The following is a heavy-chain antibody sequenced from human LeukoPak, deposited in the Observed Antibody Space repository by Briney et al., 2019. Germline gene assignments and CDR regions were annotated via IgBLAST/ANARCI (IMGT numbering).Heavy chain of an antibody. V-gene: IGHV4-34*01. CDR2: INHSGST. Sequence: SETLSLTCAVYGGSFSGYYWSWIRQPPGKGLEWIGEINHSGSTNYNPSLKSRVTISVDTSKNQFSLKLSSVTAADTAVYYCARLALYYYGSGSYYRNYYYYYMDVWGKGTTVTISS. CDR1: GGSFSGYY. CDR3: ARLALYYYGSGSYYRNYYYYYMDV. D-gene: IGHD3-10*01. J-gene: IGHJ6*03.